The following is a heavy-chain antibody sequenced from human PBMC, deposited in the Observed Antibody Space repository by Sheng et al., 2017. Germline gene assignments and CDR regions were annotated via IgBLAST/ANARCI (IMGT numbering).Heavy chain of an antibody. V-gene: IGHV3-30*18. CDR2: ISYDGGNK. D-gene: IGHD3-9*01. J-gene: IGHJ4*02. CDR1: GFTFSSYG. Sequence: QVQLVESGGGVVQPGRSLRLSCAASGFTFSSYGMHWVRQAPGKGLEWVAVISYDGGNKYYADSVKGRFTISRDNSKNTLYLQMNSLRAEDTAVYYCAKDPDYDILTGYPTGDYWGQGTLVT. CDR3: AKDPDYDILTGYPTGDY.